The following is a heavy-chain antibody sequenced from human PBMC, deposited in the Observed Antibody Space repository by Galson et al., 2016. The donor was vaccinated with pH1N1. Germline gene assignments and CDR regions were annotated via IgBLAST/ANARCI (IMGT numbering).Heavy chain of an antibody. V-gene: IGHV2-70*01. CDR2: IDWDADK. CDR3: ARFNYGDYVNYFDY. J-gene: IGHJ4*02. CDR1: GFSLSTSGMC. D-gene: IGHD4-17*01. Sequence: PALVKPTQTLTLTCTFSGFSLSTSGMCVSWIRQPPGTALEWLALIDWDADKYYSTSLKTRLTLSKDTSKNQVVLTMTNMDPVDTATYYCARFNYGDYVNYFDYWGQGTLVTVSS.